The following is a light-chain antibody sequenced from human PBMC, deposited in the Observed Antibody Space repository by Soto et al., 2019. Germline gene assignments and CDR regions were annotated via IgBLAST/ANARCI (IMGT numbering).Light chain of an antibody. Sequence: EIVFTQSPSTLSLSPGERATLSCRASQSVSRYLAWYQQKPGQAPRLLIYYISTRATGIPARFSGSGSGTEFTLTINSLQSEDSAVYYCQQHNQLPITFGQGTRLEIK. J-gene: IGKJ5*01. CDR2: YIS. V-gene: IGKV3-11*01. CDR1: QSVSRY. CDR3: QQHNQLPIT.